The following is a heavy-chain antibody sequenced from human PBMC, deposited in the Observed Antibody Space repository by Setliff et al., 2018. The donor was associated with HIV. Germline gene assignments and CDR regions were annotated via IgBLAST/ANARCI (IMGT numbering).Heavy chain of an antibody. D-gene: IGHD3-22*01. V-gene: IGHV1-2*06. Sequence: GASVKVSCKASGYTFTGYYMHWVRQAPGQGLEWMGRINPNSGDTDYRRKFQGRVTMTRDTSINTAYMELSRLESDDTAVYYCARGWAAYDNSGKTPYWGQGTQVTVSS. J-gene: IGHJ4*01. CDR2: INPNSGDT. CDR1: GYTFTGYY. CDR3: ARGWAAYDNSGKTPY.